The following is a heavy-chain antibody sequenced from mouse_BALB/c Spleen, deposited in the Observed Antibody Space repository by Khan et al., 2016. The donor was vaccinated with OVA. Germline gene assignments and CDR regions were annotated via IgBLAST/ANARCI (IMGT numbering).Heavy chain of an antibody. Sequence: EVQLVETGGGLVQPGGSRKLSCAASGFTFSSFGMHWVRQAPEKGLEWVAYISSGSSTIYYADTVKGRFTIPRDNPKNTLFLQMTSLRSEDTAMYYCAREDYGHWYFDDWGAGTTVTVSS. J-gene: IGHJ1*01. V-gene: IGHV5-17*02. CDR3: AREDYGHWYFDD. D-gene: IGHD1-1*02. CDR2: ISSGSSTI. CDR1: GFTFSSFG.